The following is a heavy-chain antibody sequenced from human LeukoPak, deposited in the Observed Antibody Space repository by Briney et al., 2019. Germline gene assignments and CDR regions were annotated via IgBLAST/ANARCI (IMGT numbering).Heavy chain of an antibody. CDR1: GYTFSTYW. D-gene: IGHD3-22*01. CDR3: ARDSSGYQ. CDR2: IKEDGSEK. J-gene: IGHJ4*02. V-gene: IGHV3-7*01. Sequence: GGSLRLSCAASGYTFSTYWMSWVRQAPGKGLEWVANIKEDGSEKYYGDSVKGRFTISRDNAKNSLYLEMNSLRVEDTAVYYCARDSSGYQWGQGTLVTVSS.